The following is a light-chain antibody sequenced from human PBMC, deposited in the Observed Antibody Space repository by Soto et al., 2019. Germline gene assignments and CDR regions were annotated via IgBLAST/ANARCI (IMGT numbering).Light chain of an antibody. CDR2: DVS. V-gene: IGLV2-14*01. Sequence: QLVLTQPASVSGSPGQSITISCTGTTSDIGGYYFVSWFQQYPGKAPTLIIYDVSNRPSGSSSRFSGFKTGNTATLTISGLQAEDEADYYCSSYRSSTTPFVFGTGTKLTVL. J-gene: IGLJ1*01. CDR1: TSDIGGYYF. CDR3: SSYRSSTTPFV.